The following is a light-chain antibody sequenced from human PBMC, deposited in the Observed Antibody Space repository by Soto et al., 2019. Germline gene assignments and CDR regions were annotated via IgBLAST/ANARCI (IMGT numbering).Light chain of an antibody. V-gene: IGLV2-14*01. CDR3: NSYTSSNTLYV. Sequence: QSVLTQPASVSGSPGHSITISCTGTSSDVGDYNFVSWYQQHPGKAPKLMIYEVSHRPSGVSNRFSGSKSGSTASLTISGLQADDEADYYCNSYTSSNTLYVFGTGTKVTVL. J-gene: IGLJ1*01. CDR2: EVS. CDR1: SSDVGDYNF.